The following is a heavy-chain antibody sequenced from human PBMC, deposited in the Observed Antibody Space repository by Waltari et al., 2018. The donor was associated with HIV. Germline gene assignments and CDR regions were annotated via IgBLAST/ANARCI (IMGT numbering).Heavy chain of an antibody. Sequence: EVQLVQAGAEVKKHGESLKSYGKGSGYSLTSYRIGWVRQMPGKGLEWMGIISPGDSYTRYSPSFQGQVTISADKSISTAYLQWSSLKASDTAMYYCARREDGSYLTGFDPWGQGTLVTVSS. D-gene: IGHD1-26*01. CDR1: GYSLTSYR. J-gene: IGHJ5*02. CDR3: ARREDGSYLTGFDP. V-gene: IGHV5-51*01. CDR2: ISPGDSYT.